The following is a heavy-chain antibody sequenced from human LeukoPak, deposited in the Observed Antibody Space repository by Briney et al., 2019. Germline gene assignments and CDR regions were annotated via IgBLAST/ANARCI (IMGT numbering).Heavy chain of an antibody. CDR1: GFTFSSYS. CDR2: ISSSSSYK. Sequence: GGSPRLSCAASGFTFSSYSMNWVRQAPGKGLEWVSSISSSSSYKYYADSVKGRFTISRDDSKNTLYLQMNSLRAEDTAVYFCAKDSPVATRWGQGTLVTVSS. V-gene: IGHV3-21*04. D-gene: IGHD2-15*01. J-gene: IGHJ4*02. CDR3: AKDSPVATR.